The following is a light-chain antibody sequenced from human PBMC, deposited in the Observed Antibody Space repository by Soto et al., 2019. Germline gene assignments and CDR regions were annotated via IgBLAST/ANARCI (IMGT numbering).Light chain of an antibody. V-gene: IGLV2-23*02. Sequence: QSVLTQPASVSGSPGKSITLSCTGTSSDVGNYNLVSWYQQHPGKAPKLMIYEVNKRPLGVSNRFSGSKSGNTASLTISGLQAEDEADYYCCSNGGASTTYVFGTGTKVTVL. CDR3: CSNGGASTTYV. CDR1: SSDVGNYNL. J-gene: IGLJ1*01. CDR2: EVN.